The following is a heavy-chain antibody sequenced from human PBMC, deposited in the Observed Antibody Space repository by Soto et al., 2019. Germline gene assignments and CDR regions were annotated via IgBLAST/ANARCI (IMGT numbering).Heavy chain of an antibody. CDR3: ARGRWTQTTADYYLDY. D-gene: IGHD1-1*01. J-gene: IGHJ4*02. CDR1: GYTFSAYA. Sequence: ASVKVSCKASGYTFSAYAIHWVRQAPGQRPEWMGWIDANNGKTKYSQNFQGRVTITRDTSATTAYMEVSRLNSEDTSVYYCARGRWTQTTADYYLDYWGQGTLVT. V-gene: IGHV1-3*01. CDR2: IDANNGKT.